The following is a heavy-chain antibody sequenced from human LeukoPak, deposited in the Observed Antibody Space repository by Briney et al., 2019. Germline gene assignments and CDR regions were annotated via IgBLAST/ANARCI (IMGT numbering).Heavy chain of an antibody. V-gene: IGHV1-24*01. CDR2: FDPEDGET. D-gene: IGHD1-26*01. CDR1: GYTLTELS. J-gene: IGHJ6*02. Sequence: ASVKVSCKVSGYTLTELSMHWVRQAPGKGLEWMGGFDPEDGETIYAQKFQGRVTMTEDTSTDTAYMELSSLRSEDTAVYYCVVGATIYYYYYYGMDVWGQGTTVTVSS. CDR3: VVGATIYYYYYYGMDV.